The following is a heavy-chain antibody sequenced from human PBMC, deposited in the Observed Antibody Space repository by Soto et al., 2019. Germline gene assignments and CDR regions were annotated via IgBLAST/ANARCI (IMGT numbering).Heavy chain of an antibody. CDR3: TRDASRDSSARGWFDP. J-gene: IGHJ5*02. CDR1: GFTFRSFT. D-gene: IGHD6-13*01. Sequence: GGSLRFSCAASGFTFRSFTMNWVRQAPGKGLEWVSTISSNSAYIYYTDALRGRFTISRDNAKNSLHLQMNSLRAKDTAVYYCTRDASRDSSARGWFDPWGPGTLVTVSS. CDR2: ISSNSAYI. V-gene: IGHV3-21*01.